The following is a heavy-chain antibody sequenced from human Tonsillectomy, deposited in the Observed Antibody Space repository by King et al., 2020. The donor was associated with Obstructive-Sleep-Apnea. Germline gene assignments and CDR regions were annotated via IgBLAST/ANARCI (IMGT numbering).Heavy chain of an antibody. D-gene: IGHD6-19*01. Sequence: VQLVESGGGLVKPGGSLRLSCAASGFTFSSYSMNWVRQAPGKGLEWVSSISSSSSYIYYADSVKGRFTISRDNAKNSQYLQMNSLRAEDTAVYYCARFSSGFFDPWGQGTLVTVSS. CDR3: ARFSSGFFDP. CDR2: ISSSSSYI. CDR1: GFTFSSYS. V-gene: IGHV3-21*01. J-gene: IGHJ5*02.